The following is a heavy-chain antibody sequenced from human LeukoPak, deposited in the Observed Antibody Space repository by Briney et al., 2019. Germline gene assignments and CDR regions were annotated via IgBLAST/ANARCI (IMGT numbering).Heavy chain of an antibody. CDR2: VYTSGNA. J-gene: IGHJ4*02. Sequence: PSETLSLTCSDSGGSISSYYWSWVRQSAGKGLEWIGRVYTSGNANYNPSLKSRVTMSVGASNNHSSLTLRSVTAADAAVYYCTRAEYCGGDCHRDYWGQGTLVIVSS. CDR3: TRAEYCGGDCHRDY. V-gene: IGHV4-4*07. CDR1: GGSISSYY. D-gene: IGHD2-21*01.